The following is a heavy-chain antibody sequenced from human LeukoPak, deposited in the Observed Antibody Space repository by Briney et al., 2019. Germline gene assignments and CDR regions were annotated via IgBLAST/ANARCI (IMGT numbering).Heavy chain of an antibody. CDR2: ISAYNGNT. V-gene: IGHV1-18*01. CDR3: ARSLIAAAGTTHFDY. D-gene: IGHD6-13*01. J-gene: IGHJ4*02. CDR1: GYTFTSYG. Sequence: GASVKVSCKASGYTFTSYGISWVRQAPGQGLEWMGWISAYNGNTNYAQKLQGRVTMTTDTSTSTAYMELRSLRSDDTAVYYCARSLIAAAGTTHFDYWGQGTLVTVSS.